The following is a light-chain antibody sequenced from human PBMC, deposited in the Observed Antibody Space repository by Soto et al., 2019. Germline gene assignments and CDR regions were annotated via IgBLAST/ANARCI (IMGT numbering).Light chain of an antibody. J-gene: IGKJ1*01. CDR1: QSVSSSY. CDR2: GAS. V-gene: IGKV3-20*01. Sequence: EIVLTQSPGTLSLSPGERATLSCRASQSVSSSYLAWYHQKPGQAPRLLIYGASSRATGIPDRFSGSGSGTDFTLAISRLEPEDFAVYYCQQHSSSLWTFGQGTKVEIK. CDR3: QQHSSSLWT.